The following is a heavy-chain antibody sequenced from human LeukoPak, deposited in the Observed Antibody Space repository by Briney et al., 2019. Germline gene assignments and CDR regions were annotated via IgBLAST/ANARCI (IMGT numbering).Heavy chain of an antibody. J-gene: IGHJ4*02. CDR1: GFIFSNYG. CDR2: ISASGSAT. CDR3: AGRHCSGGGCYFAGADPFDY. D-gene: IGHD2-15*01. V-gene: IGHV3-23*01. Sequence: GGSLRLSCAASGFIFSNYGMNWVRQAPGKGLEWVAAISASGSATSYADSVRGRFTISRDNSKSTTYLQMNSLRAEDTAVYFCAGRHCSGGGCYFAGADPFDYWGQGTLVTVSS.